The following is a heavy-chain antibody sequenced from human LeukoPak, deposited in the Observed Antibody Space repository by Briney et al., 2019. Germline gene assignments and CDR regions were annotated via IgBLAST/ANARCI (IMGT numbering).Heavy chain of an antibody. J-gene: IGHJ4*02. Sequence: GGPLRLSFAAPGSTFTNYGTPWFRQVPGKGLVWVSSINRVGIITENAHSVNGRSTFSRENAKNTLYLKMDSLRAEDTAVYHCARGLCESCGHTLGLWGQGTLVTVSS. CDR3: ARGLCESCGHTLGL. CDR1: GSTFTNYG. D-gene: IGHD3-22*01. V-gene: IGHV3-74*03. CDR2: INRVGIIT.